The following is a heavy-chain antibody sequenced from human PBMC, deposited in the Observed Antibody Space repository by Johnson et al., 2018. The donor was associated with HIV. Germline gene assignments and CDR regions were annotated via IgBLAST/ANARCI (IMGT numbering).Heavy chain of an antibody. D-gene: IGHD4-17*01. CDR3: ARDVTKDAFDI. V-gene: IGHV3-66*01. CDR2: IYSGGST. Sequence: VQLVESGGGLVQPGGSLRLSCAASGCTVSSNYMSWVRQAPGKGLEWVSVIYSGGSTYYADSVKGRFTISRDNSKNTLYLQMNSLRAEDTAVYYCARDVTKDAFDIWGQGTMVTVSS. CDR1: GCTVSSNY. J-gene: IGHJ3*02.